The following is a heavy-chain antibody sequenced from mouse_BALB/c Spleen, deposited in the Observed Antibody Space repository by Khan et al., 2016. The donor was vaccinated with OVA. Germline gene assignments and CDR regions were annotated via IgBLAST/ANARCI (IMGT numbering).Heavy chain of an antibody. CDR1: GYTFTNYW. V-gene: IGHV1-69*02. J-gene: IGHJ3*01. D-gene: IGHD1-1*01. CDR2: IYPSDSYT. CDR3: TREGVDGSSLAY. Sequence: LQQPGIELVRPGASVKLSCKASGYTFTNYWINWVKQRPGQGLGWIGNIYPSDSYTTYNQTFKDKATLTVDKSSSTAYMQLRSPTSEASAVYYGTREGVDGSSLAYWGQGTLVTVSA.